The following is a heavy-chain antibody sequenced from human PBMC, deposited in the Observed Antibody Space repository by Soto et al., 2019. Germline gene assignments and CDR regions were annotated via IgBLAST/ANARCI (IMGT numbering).Heavy chain of an antibody. D-gene: IGHD6-19*01. V-gene: IGHV3-30-3*01. CDR2: TAYDGSNT. CDR3: AKDGQWLVEPFDY. Sequence: QVQLVESGGGVVQPGRSLRLSCAASGFTFSSYAMHWVRQAPVKGLEWVAVTAYDGSNTYYADSVKGRFTISRDNSKNTLYLQMNSLRAEDTAVYYCAKDGQWLVEPFDYWGQGTLVTVSS. CDR1: GFTFSSYA. J-gene: IGHJ4*02.